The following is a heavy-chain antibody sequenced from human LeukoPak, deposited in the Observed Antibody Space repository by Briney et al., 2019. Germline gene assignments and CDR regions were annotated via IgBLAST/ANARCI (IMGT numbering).Heavy chain of an antibody. Sequence: GASVKVSCKASGYTFTSYGISWVRQAPGQGLEWMGWIIAYNGNTNYAQKLQGRVTMTTDTSTSTAYMELRSLRSDDTAVYYCARDQVSDTTGGFDPWGQGTLVTVSS. CDR3: ARDQVSDTTGGFDP. CDR2: IIAYNGNT. CDR1: GYTFTSYG. D-gene: IGHD1-1*01. J-gene: IGHJ5*02. V-gene: IGHV1-18*01.